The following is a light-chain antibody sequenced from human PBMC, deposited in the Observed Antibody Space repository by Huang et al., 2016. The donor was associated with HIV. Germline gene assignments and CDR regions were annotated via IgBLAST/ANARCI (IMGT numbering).Light chain of an antibody. J-gene: IGKJ4*01. CDR1: QRVSSSF. CDR3: QQYGSSPLT. Sequence: EIVLTQSPGTLSLSPGERATLSCRARQRVSSSFLAWYQQKPGPAPRLLIYGASNRATCLQDRCSGSGSGTDFTLTISRLEPEDFAVYYCQQYGSSPLTFGGGTKVEIK. CDR2: GAS. V-gene: IGKV3-20*01.